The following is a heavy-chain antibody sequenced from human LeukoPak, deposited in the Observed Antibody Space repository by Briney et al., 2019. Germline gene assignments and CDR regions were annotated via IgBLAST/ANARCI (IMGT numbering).Heavy chain of an antibody. CDR1: GFTFSSYS. V-gene: IGHV3-21*01. CDR2: ISSSSSYI. Sequence: GGSLRLSCAASGFTFSSYSMNWVRQAPGKGLEWVSSISSSSSYIYYADSVKGRFTISRDNAKNSLYLRMNSLRAEDTAVYYCARDRWELSSIDYWGQGTLVTVSS. J-gene: IGHJ4*02. CDR3: ARDRWELSSIDY. D-gene: IGHD1-26*01.